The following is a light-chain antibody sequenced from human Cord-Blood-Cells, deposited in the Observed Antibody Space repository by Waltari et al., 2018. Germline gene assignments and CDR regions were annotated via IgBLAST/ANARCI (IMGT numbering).Light chain of an antibody. Sequence: SYEMTQPPSVSVSPGQMARITCSGDALPKQYAYWYQQKPGQAPVLVIYNDSERPSGIPERFSGSSSGTTVTLTISGVQAEDEADYYCQSADSSGTYVFGGGTKLTVL. CDR2: NDS. V-gene: IGLV3-25*03. CDR3: QSADSSGTYV. J-gene: IGLJ3*02. CDR1: ALPKQY.